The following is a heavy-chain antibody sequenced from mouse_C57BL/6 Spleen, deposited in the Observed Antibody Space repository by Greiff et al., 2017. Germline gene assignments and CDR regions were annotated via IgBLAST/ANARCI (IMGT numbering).Heavy chain of an antibody. CDR2: ISPGSGST. V-gene: IGHV1-55*01. J-gene: IGHJ2*01. D-gene: IGHD4-1*01. CDR3: ARELGRDGY. CDR1: GYTFPSYW. Sequence: QVQLKQPGAELVKPGASVKMSCQASGYTFPSYWITWVKPRPGQGLAWIGDISPGSGSTNYNEKFQSKATLTVDTSSSNAYMQLSSLTSDDSAVYYCARELGRDGYWGQGTTLTVSS.